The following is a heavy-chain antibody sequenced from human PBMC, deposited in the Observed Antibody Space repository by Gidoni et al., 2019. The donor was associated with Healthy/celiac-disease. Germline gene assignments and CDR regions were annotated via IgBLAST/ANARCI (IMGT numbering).Heavy chain of an antibody. D-gene: IGHD5-18*01. Sequence: GRIRSKANSYATAYAASVKGRFTISRDDSKNTAYLQMNSLKTEDTAVYYCTRQGGYSFLFDEYWFDPWGQGTLVTVSS. CDR2: IRSKANSYAT. V-gene: IGHV3-73*01. J-gene: IGHJ5*02. CDR3: TRQGGYSFLFDEYWFDP.